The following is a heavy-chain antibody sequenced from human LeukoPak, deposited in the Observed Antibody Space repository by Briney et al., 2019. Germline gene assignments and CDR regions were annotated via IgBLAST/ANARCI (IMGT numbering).Heavy chain of an antibody. Sequence: GGSLRLSCAASAFTASSNYMSWVRKAPEKGLEWVSVIYSGGSTYYADSVKGRFTISRHNSKNTLYLQMNSLRAEDTAVYYCARARGSRQLADWGQGTLVTVSS. CDR1: AFTASSNY. V-gene: IGHV3-53*04. CDR3: ARARGSRQLAD. CDR2: IYSGGST. D-gene: IGHD1-26*01. J-gene: IGHJ4*02.